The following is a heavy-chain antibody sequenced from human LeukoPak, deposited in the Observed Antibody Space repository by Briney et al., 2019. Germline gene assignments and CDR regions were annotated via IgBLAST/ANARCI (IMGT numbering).Heavy chain of an antibody. CDR3: ARDREWGPEDYYDG. D-gene: IGHD3-22*01. J-gene: IGHJ4*02. V-gene: IGHV1-46*01. CDR2: INPGGGST. CDR1: GYTFTSYY. Sequence: GASVTVSCKASGYTFTSYYIHWVRQAPGQGLEWMGIINPGGGSTSYAQESQGRVTMTRDTSTSTVYMELSSLRSEDTAVYYCARDREWGPEDYYDGWGQGTLFTVSP.